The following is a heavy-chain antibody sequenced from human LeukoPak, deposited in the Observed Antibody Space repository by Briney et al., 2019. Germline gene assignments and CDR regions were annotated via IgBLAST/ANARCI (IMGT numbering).Heavy chain of an antibody. CDR3: ARGPYSYDSSGAFDI. CDR1: GDSISSGVYY. D-gene: IGHD3-22*01. CDR2: ISSSGST. Sequence: SETLSLTCAVSGDSISSGVYYWSWIRQPAGKGLEWIGRISSSGSTNYNPSLKSRVTISVDTTKNQFSLKLSSVTAADTAVYFCARGPYSYDSSGAFDIWGQGTMVTVSS. V-gene: IGHV4-61*02. J-gene: IGHJ3*02.